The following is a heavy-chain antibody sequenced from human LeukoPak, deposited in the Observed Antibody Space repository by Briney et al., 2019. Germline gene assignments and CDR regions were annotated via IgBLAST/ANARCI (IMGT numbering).Heavy chain of an antibody. Sequence: GGSLRLSCAASGFTFSIYSMNWVRQAPGKGLEWVSSISSSSTYIYYAHSVKGRFTISRDNAKNSLYLQMNSLRAEDTAVYYCASSTRGYSGYDLLYWGQGTLVTVSS. CDR2: ISSSSTYI. J-gene: IGHJ4*02. V-gene: IGHV3-21*01. D-gene: IGHD5-12*01. CDR3: ASSTRGYSGYDLLY. CDR1: GFTFSIYS.